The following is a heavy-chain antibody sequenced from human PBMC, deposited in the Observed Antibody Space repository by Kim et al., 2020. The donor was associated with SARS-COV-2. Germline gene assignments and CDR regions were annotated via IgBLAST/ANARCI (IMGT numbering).Heavy chain of an antibody. V-gene: IGHV4-39*01. D-gene: IGHD3-10*01. CDR3: ARLCCGSGSYVDY. Sequence: SNPSLKSRVTISVDTSKNQFSLKLSSVTAADTAVYYCARLCCGSGSYVDYWGQGTLVTVSS. J-gene: IGHJ4*02.